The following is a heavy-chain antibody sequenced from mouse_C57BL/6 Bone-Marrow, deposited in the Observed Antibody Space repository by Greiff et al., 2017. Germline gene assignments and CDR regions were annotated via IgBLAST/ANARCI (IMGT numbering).Heavy chain of an antibody. V-gene: IGHV5-9-1*02. D-gene: IGHD2-2*01. J-gene: IGHJ3*01. Sequence: EVKVEESGEGLVKPGGSLKLSCAASGFTFSSYAMSWVRQTPEKRLEWVAYISSGGDYIYYADTVKGRFTISRDNARNTLYLQMSSLKSEDTAMYYCTRGGYVPWFAYWGQGTLVTVSA. CDR1: GFTFSSYA. CDR3: TRGGYVPWFAY. CDR2: ISSGGDYI.